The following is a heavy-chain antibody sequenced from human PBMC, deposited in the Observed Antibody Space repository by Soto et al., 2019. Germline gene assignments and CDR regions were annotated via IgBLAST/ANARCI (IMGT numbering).Heavy chain of an antibody. CDR3: ASLKLGYSTFDP. V-gene: IGHV4-4*02. J-gene: IGHJ5*02. Sequence: SETLSLTCTVSGDSMSSTNWRYWVRQPPGKGLEWIGEAHHSGRTNYNPSLKSRVTISVDTSKNQFSLKLSSVTAADTAVYYCASLKLGYSTFDPWGQGTLVT. CDR2: AHHSGRT. D-gene: IGHD5-18*01. CDR1: GDSMSSTNW.